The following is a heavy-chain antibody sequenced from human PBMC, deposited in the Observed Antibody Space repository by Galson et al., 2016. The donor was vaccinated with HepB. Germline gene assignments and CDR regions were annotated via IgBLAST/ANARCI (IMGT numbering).Heavy chain of an antibody. CDR2: IKRDGSEK. D-gene: IGHD6-19*01. Sequence: SLRLSCAASGFTFSNYWMSWVRQPPGKGLEGVGNIKRDGSEKYYVDSVKGRFTISRDNAKNSLYLRMNSLRAEDKAVYYCARDGSGWLFDSWGQGTLVTVSS. J-gene: IGHJ4*02. V-gene: IGHV3-7*01. CDR3: ARDGSGWLFDS. CDR1: GFTFSNYW.